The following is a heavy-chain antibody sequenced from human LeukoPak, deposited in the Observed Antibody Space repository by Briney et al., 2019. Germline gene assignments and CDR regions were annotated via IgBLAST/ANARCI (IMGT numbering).Heavy chain of an antibody. CDR1: GFTFSGYW. CDR2: INTDGSST. V-gene: IGHV3-74*01. D-gene: IGHD2-2*01. CDR3: ARALGYCSSTSCYFAFDI. Sequence: PGGSLRPSCAASGFTFSGYWMHWVRQAPGKGLVWVSRINTDGSSTSYADSVKGRFTISRDNAKNTLFLQMNSLRAEDTAVYYCARALGYCSSTSCYFAFDIWGQGTMVTVPS. J-gene: IGHJ3*02.